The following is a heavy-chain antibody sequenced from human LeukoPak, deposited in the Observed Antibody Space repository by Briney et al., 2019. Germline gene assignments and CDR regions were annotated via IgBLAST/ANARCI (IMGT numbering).Heavy chain of an antibody. CDR2: ISAYNGNT. CDR1: GYTFTSYG. J-gene: IGHJ5*02. V-gene: IGHV1-18*01. CDR3: ARSLTRGYYYDSSGYYNWFDP. Sequence: ASVKVSCKASGYTFTSYGISWVRQAPGQGLEWKGWISAYNGNTNYAQKLQGRVTMTTDTSTSTAYMELRSLRSDDTAVYYCARSLTRGYYYDSSGYYNWFDPWGQGTLVTVSS. D-gene: IGHD3-22*01.